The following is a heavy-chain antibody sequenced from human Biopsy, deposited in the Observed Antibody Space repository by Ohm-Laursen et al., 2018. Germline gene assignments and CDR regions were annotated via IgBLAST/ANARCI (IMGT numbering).Heavy chain of an antibody. CDR1: GGSISNNNYY. Sequence: SETLSLTCAVSGGSISNNNYYWDWIRQPPGKGLEWIGSIFYRGSTHYKPSLKSRVNISVDTSKNQFSLKLNSVTAADTAVYYCARDYDTSGYYYVSWGQGTLVTVSS. D-gene: IGHD3-22*01. V-gene: IGHV4-39*01. CDR2: IFYRGST. J-gene: IGHJ5*02. CDR3: ARDYDTSGYYYVS.